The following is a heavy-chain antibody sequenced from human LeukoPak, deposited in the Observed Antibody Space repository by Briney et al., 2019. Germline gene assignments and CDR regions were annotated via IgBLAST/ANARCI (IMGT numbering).Heavy chain of an antibody. CDR3: ARDPGVAAAGTVGYFDS. V-gene: IGHV3-7*01. CDR2: IKQDGSAK. CDR1: GFSFSSYW. J-gene: IGHJ4*02. Sequence: GGSLRLSCAASGFSFSSYWMSWVRQTPGKGLEWVADIKQDGSAKYYVDSVTGRFTISRDNAKNSLYLQMNNLRAEDTAVYYCARDPGVAAAGTVGYFDSWGQGTLVTVSS. D-gene: IGHD6-13*01.